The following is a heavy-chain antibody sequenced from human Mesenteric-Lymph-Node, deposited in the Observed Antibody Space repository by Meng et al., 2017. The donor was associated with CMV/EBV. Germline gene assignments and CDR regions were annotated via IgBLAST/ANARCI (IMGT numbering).Heavy chain of an antibody. Sequence: CKGSGYIFTSYWISWARQMPGKGLEWMGRIDPTDSYSNYSPSFQGHVTISVDKSINTAYLQWSSLKASDTAMYYCAAFTFGGVILGHWGQGTLVTVSS. J-gene: IGHJ4*02. CDR1: GYIFTSYW. CDR2: IDPTDSYS. CDR3: AAFTFGGVILGH. D-gene: IGHD3-16*02. V-gene: IGHV5-10-1*01.